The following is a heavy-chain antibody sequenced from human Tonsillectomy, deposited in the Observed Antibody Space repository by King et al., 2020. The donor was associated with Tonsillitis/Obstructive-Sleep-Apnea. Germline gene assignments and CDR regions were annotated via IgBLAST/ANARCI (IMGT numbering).Heavy chain of an antibody. Sequence: VQLVESGGGLVKPGGSLRLSCAASGFTFSDYYMSWIRPAPGKGLEWVSYISRSGTIIYYADSVKGRFTISRANAKNSLYLQMNSLRAEDTSVYYCARDWGRYEDTSGPPDAFDIWGQGTMVTVSS. D-gene: IGHD3-22*01. CDR2: ISRSGTII. CDR3: ARDWGRYEDTSGPPDAFDI. V-gene: IGHV3-11*01. CDR1: GFTFSDYY. J-gene: IGHJ3*02.